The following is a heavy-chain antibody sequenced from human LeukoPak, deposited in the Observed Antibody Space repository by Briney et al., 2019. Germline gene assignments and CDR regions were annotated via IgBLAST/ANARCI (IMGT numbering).Heavy chain of an antibody. CDR2: IYYSGST. CDR3: ARGLVSSGWLDY. V-gene: IGHV4-59*01. Sequence: SETLSLTCTVSGGSISRYYWSWIRQPPGKGLEWIGYIYYSGSTNYNPSLKSRVTISVDTSKNQFSLKLSSVTAADTAVYYCARGLVSSGWLDYWGQGTLVTVSS. D-gene: IGHD6-19*01. CDR1: GGSISRYY. J-gene: IGHJ4*02.